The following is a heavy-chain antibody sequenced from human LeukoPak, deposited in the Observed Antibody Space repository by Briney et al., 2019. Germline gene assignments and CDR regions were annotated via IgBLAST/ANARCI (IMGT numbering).Heavy chain of an antibody. CDR1: GYPISSGYY. D-gene: IGHD3-10*01. CDR3: ARGVVRGVIRSRPNWFDP. V-gene: IGHV4-38-2*02. CDR2: IYHSGST. Sequence: SETLSLTCTVSGYPISSGYYWGWIRQPPGKGLEWIGSIYHSGSTYYNPSLKSRVTISVDTSKNQFSLKLSSVTAADTAVYYCARGVVRGVIRSRPNWFDPWGQGTLVTVSS. J-gene: IGHJ5*02.